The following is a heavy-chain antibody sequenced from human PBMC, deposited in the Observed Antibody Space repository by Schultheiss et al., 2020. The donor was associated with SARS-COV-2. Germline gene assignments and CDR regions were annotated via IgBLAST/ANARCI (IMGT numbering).Heavy chain of an antibody. V-gene: IGHV4-59*12. Sequence: SQTLSLTCTVSGGSISSYYWSWIRQPPGKGLEWIGYIYYSGSTNYNPSLKSRVTISVDTSKNQFSLKLSSVTAADTAVYYCARDSYSSSWYVDYWGQGTLVTVSS. CDR3: ARDSYSSSWYVDY. CDR1: GGSISSYY. D-gene: IGHD6-13*01. CDR2: IYYSGST. J-gene: IGHJ4*02.